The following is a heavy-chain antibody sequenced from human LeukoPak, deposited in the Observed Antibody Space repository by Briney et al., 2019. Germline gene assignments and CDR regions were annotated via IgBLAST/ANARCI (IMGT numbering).Heavy chain of an antibody. CDR1: GYTFTSYY. CDR3: AREETMIAVAGTHPRTFDY. V-gene: IGHV1-46*01. J-gene: IGHJ4*02. D-gene: IGHD6-19*01. Sequence: ASVKVPCKASGYTFTSYYMHWVRQAPGQGLEWMGIINPSVDITSYAQKFQGRVTMTRDTSTSTVYMELSSLRSEDTAVYYCAREETMIAVAGTHPRTFDYWGQGTLVTVSS. CDR2: INPSVDIT.